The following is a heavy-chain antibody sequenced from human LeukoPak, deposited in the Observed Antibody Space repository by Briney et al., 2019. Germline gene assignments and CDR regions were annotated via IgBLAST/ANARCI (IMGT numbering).Heavy chain of an antibody. J-gene: IGHJ2*01. CDR3: ARGPGGGSGAVDYWYFDL. Sequence: PGGSLRLSCAASGFTFSSYAMHWVRQAPGKGLEWVAGISYDGSNKYYADSVKGRFTISRDNSKNTLYLQMNSLRAEDTAVYYCARGPGGGSGAVDYWYFDLWGRGTLVTVSS. CDR1: GFTFSSYA. V-gene: IGHV3-30-3*01. D-gene: IGHD3-10*01. CDR2: ISYDGSNK.